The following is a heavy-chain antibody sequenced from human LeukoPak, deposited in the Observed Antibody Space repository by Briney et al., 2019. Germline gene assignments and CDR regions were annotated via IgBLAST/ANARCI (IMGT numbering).Heavy chain of an antibody. J-gene: IGHJ4*02. CDR2: IYYSGST. D-gene: IGHD4-17*01. Sequence: PSETLSLTCTVSGGSMRSYYWSWIRQPPGKGLEWIGYIYYSGSTYYNPSLKSRITISIDTSKNQFSLKLSSVTAADTAIYYCAKMGNPAAVTTDYWGQGALVTVSS. CDR1: GGSMRSYY. CDR3: AKMGNPAAVTTDY. V-gene: IGHV4-59*08.